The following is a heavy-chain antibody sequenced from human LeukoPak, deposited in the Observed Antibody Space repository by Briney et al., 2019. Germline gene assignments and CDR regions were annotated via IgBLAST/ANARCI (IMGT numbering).Heavy chain of an antibody. CDR2: IIPIFGTA. J-gene: IGHJ1*01. CDR1: GGTFSSYA. Sequence: SVKVSCKASGGTFSSYAISWVRQAPGQGLEWMGGIIPIFGTANYAQKFQGRVTITTDESTSTAYMELSSLRSEDAAVYYCARVACSGGSCYFEYFQHWGQGTLVTVSS. V-gene: IGHV1-69*05. CDR3: ARVACSGGSCYFEYFQH. D-gene: IGHD2-15*01.